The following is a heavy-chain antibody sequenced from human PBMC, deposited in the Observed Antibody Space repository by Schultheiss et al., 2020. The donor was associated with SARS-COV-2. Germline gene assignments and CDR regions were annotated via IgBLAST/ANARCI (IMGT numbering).Heavy chain of an antibody. CDR2: IYTSGST. D-gene: IGHD3-9*01. V-gene: IGHV4-61*02. Sequence: SETLSLTCTVSGGSISSGGYYWSWIRQHPGKGLEWIGRIYTSGSTNYNPSLKSRVTMSVDTSKNQFSLKLSSVTAADTAVYYCARGGNYDILTGRSFDYWGQGTLVTVSS. CDR1: GGSISSGGYY. CDR3: ARGGNYDILTGRSFDY. J-gene: IGHJ4*02.